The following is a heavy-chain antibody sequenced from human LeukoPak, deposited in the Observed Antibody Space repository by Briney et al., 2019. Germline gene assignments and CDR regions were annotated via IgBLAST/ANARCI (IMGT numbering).Heavy chain of an antibody. J-gene: IGHJ4*02. CDR1: GYTFTSYD. CDR2: MNPNRGDT. V-gene: IGHV1-8*01. D-gene: IGHD2-2*01. Sequence: ASVKVSCKVSGYTFTSYDIHWVRQATGQGLEWMGRMNPNRGDTDYAQKFQGRVTMTTDTSTSTAYMELRSLRSDDTAVYYCARAPALVVPAALPHFDYWGQGTLVTVSS. CDR3: ARAPALVVPAALPHFDY.